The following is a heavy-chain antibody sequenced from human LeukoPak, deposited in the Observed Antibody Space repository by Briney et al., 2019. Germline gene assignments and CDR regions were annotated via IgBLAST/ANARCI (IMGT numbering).Heavy chain of an antibody. CDR3: AKVPATAIYYFDY. CDR2: IRYDGSNK. Sequence: GGSLRLSCAASGFTFSSYGMHWVRQAPGKGLEWVAFIRYDGSNKYYADSVKGRFTISRDNSKNTLYLQMNSLRAEDTAVYYCAKVPATAIYYFDYWGQGTLVTVSS. J-gene: IGHJ4*02. V-gene: IGHV3-30*02. CDR1: GFTFSSYG. D-gene: IGHD2-21*02.